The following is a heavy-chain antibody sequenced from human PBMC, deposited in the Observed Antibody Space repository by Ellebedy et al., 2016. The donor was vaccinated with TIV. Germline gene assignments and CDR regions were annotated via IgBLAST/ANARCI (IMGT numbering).Heavy chain of an antibody. V-gene: IGHV1-3*01. Sequence: AASVKVSCKASGYTFTTYAMHWVRQAPGQRLEWMGWINAGNGNTKYSQKFQGRVTITRDTSASTAYMELSSLRSEDTAVYYCAKLSRVYDIIGYNCFDPWGQGTLVTVSS. CDR3: AKLSRVYDIIGYNCFDP. CDR2: INAGNGNT. D-gene: IGHD3-22*01. CDR1: GYTFTTYA. J-gene: IGHJ5*02.